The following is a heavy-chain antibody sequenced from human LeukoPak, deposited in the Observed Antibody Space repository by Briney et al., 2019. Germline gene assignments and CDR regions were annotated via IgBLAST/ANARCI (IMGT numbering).Heavy chain of an antibody. CDR2: IKQDGSEK. CDR3: AKDRGSSIMITFGGVIAHDAFDI. CDR1: GFTFSSYW. D-gene: IGHD3-16*02. Sequence: GGSLRLSCAASGFTFSSYWMSWVRQAPGKGLEWVANIKQDGSEKYYVDSVKGRFTISRDNAKNSLYLQMNSLRAEDMALYYCAKDRGSSIMITFGGVIAHDAFDIWGQGTMVTVSS. V-gene: IGHV3-7*03. J-gene: IGHJ3*02.